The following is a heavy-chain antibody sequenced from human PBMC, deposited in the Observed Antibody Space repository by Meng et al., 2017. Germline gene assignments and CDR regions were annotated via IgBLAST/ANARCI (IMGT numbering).Heavy chain of an antibody. Sequence: QVQLQRWGAGLLKPSEPLSLPCAVYGGSFSGYYWSWIRQPPGKGLEWIGEINHSGSTNYNPSLKSRVTISVDTSKNQFSLKLSSVTAADTAVYYCARGRGSWGYWGQGTLVTVSS. D-gene: IGHD3-16*01. V-gene: IGHV4-34*01. CDR2: INHSGST. J-gene: IGHJ4*02. CDR3: ARGRGSWGY. CDR1: GGSFSGYY.